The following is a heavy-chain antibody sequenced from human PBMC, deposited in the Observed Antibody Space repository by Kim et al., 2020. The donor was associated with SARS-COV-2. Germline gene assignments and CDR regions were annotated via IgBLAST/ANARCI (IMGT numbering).Heavy chain of an antibody. V-gene: IGHV1-69*13. D-gene: IGHD2-21*02. J-gene: IGHJ5*02. CDR1: GGTFSSYA. CDR2: IIPIFGTA. CDR3: ARAPPYCGGDCYPGTGWFDP. Sequence: SVKVSCKASGGTFSSYAISWVRQAPGQGLEWTGGIIPIFGTANYAQKFQGRVTITADESTSTAYMELSSLRSEDTAVYYCARAPPYCGGDCYPGTGWFDPWGQGTLVTVSS.